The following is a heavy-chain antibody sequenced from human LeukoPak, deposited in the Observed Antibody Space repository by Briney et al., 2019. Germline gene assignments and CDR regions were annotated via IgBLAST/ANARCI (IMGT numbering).Heavy chain of an antibody. D-gene: IGHD2-21*01. V-gene: IGHV3-53*01. CDR2: IYSGGST. CDR3: ARGPLAYCGGDCYPDGLQH. J-gene: IGHJ1*01. Sequence: GGSLRLSCAASGFTVSSNYMSWVRQAPGKGLEWVSVIYSGGSTYYADSVKGRFTISRDNAKNTLYLQMNSLRAEDTAVYYCARGPLAYCGGDCYPDGLQHWGQGTLVTVSS. CDR1: GFTVSSNY.